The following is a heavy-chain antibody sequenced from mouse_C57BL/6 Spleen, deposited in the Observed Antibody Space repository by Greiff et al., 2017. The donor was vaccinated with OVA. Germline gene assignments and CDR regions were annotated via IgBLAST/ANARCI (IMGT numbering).Heavy chain of an antibody. CDR3: TTSYGSSSSWYFDV. J-gene: IGHJ1*03. Sequence: EVQLQQSGAELVRPGASVKLSCTASGFNITDYYMHWVKQRPEQGLEWIGRIDPEDGDTEYAPTFQGKATMTADTSSNTAYLQLSSLTSEDTAVYYCTTSYGSSSSWYFDVWGTGTTVTVSS. CDR2: IDPEDGDT. CDR1: GFNITDYY. V-gene: IGHV14-1*01. D-gene: IGHD1-1*01.